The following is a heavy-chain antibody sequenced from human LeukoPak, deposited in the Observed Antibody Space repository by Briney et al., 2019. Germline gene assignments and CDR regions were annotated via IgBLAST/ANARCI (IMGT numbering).Heavy chain of an antibody. D-gene: IGHD6-6*01. CDR2: IWYDGSNK. J-gene: IGHJ4*02. V-gene: IGHV3-33*01. Sequence: GKPLRLSCAASGFTFSSYGMHWVRQAPGKGLEWVAVIWYDGSNKYYADSVKGRFTISRDNSKNRLYLQMNSLRAEDTAVYYCARWPYSSSYYFDYWGQGTLVTVSS. CDR3: ARWPYSSSYYFDY. CDR1: GFTFSSYG.